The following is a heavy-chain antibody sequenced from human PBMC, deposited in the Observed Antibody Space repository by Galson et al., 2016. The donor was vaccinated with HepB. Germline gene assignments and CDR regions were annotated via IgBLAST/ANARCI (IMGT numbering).Heavy chain of an antibody. J-gene: IGHJ6*02. D-gene: IGHD6-13*01. V-gene: IGHV3-48*02. CDR3: ARDGGQQVVRWERLRKVYYYYPMDV. CDR2: IGSGSTTI. Sequence: SLRLSCAASGFTFSTYCMNWVRQAPGKGLEWVSYIGSGSTTIYYADSVKGRFTISRDNAKNSLYLQMNSLRDDDTAVYYCARDGGQQVVRWERLRKVYYYYPMDVWGQGTTVTVSS. CDR1: GFTFSTYC.